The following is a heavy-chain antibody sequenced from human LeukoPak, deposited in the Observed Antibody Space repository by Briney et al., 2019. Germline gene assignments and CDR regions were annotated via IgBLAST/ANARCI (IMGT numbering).Heavy chain of an antibody. CDR3: AKDPKYSSSWYFDY. J-gene: IGHJ4*02. CDR2: ISGSGGST. Sequence: PGGSLRLSCAASGFTFSSYAMSWVRQAPGKGLEWVSAISGSGGSTYYADSVKGRFTISRDNSKNTLCLQMNSLRAEDTAVYYCAKDPKYSSSWYFDYRGQGTLVTVSS. D-gene: IGHD6-13*01. CDR1: GFTFSSYA. V-gene: IGHV3-23*01.